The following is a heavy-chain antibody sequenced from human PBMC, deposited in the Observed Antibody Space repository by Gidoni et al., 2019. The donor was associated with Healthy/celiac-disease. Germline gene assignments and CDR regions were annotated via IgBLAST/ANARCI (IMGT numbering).Heavy chain of an antibody. CDR2: ISWNSGSI. V-gene: IGHV3-9*01. Sequence: EVQLVESGGGLVQPGRSLRLSCAASGFTFDDYAMHWVRKAPGKGLEWVSGISWNSGSIGYADSVKGRFTISRDNAKNSLYLQMNSLRAEDTALYYCAKADGGGYSSSWYLDYWGQGTLVTVSS. CDR3: AKADGGGYSSSWYLDY. J-gene: IGHJ4*02. CDR1: GFTFDDYA. D-gene: IGHD6-13*01.